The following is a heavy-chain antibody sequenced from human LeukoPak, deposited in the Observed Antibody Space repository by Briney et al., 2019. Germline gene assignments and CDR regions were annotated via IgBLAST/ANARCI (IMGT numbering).Heavy chain of an antibody. Sequence: PGGSLRLSCAASGFTFSSYAMHWVRQAPGKGLEWVAVISYDGSNKYYADSVKGRFTISRDNSKNTLYLQMNSLRAEDTAVYYCAREARYDFWSGYYISGGSTMQYYYYYYMDVWGKGTTVTVSS. CDR1: GFTFSSYA. J-gene: IGHJ6*03. CDR2: ISYDGSNK. V-gene: IGHV3-30-3*01. D-gene: IGHD3-3*01. CDR3: AREARYDFWSGYYISGGSTMQYYYYYYMDV.